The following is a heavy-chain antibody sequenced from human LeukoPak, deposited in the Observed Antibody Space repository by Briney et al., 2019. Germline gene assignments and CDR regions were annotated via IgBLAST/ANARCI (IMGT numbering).Heavy chain of an antibody. CDR2: ISSSGSTI. J-gene: IGHJ4*02. Sequence: GGSLRLSCAASGFTFSDYYMSWIRQAPGKGLEWVSYISSSGSTIYYADSVKGRFTISRDNAKNSLYLQMNSLRSEDTAVYYCARDYYYDISGHLDCWGQGTLVTVSS. CDR1: GFTFSDYY. CDR3: ARDYYYDISGHLDC. V-gene: IGHV3-11*01. D-gene: IGHD3-22*01.